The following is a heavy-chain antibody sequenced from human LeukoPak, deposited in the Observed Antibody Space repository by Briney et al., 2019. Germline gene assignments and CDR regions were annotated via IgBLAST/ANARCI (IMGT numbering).Heavy chain of an antibody. CDR3: ARDGIATNDY. Sequence: GGSLRLSCAASGFTFSSYAMSWVRQAPEKRPEYVSGISGNGGNTYYANSVEGRFTISRDNSKNTLYLQMGSLRAEDMAVYYCARDGIATNDYWGQGILVTVSS. V-gene: IGHV3-64*01. J-gene: IGHJ4*02. CDR2: ISGNGGNT. D-gene: IGHD5-24*01. CDR1: GFTFSSYA.